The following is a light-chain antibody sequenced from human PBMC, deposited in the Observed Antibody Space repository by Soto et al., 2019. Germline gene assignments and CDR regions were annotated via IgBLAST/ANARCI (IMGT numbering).Light chain of an antibody. J-gene: IGKJ4*01. CDR2: DAS. CDR1: QSVSSY. V-gene: IGKV3-11*01. Sequence: PSTLVLSPGERATLSCRASQSVSSYLAWYQQKPGQAPRLLIYDASNRATGIPARFSGSGSGTDFSLTISSLEPEDFAVYYCQQRSNWPLTFGGGTKVDIK. CDR3: QQRSNWPLT.